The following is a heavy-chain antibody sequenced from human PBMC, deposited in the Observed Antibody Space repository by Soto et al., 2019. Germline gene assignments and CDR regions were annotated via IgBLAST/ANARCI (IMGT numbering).Heavy chain of an antibody. Sequence: GGSLRLSCAASGFTFSSYAMSWVRQAPGKGLEWVSAISGSGGSTYYADSVKGRFTISRDNSKNTLYLQMNSLRAEDTAVYYCAKRFSLSQGYSSGWSPYYFDYWGQGTLVTVSS. CDR3: AKRFSLSQGYSSGWSPYYFDY. CDR2: ISGSGGST. CDR1: GFTFSSYA. D-gene: IGHD6-19*01. J-gene: IGHJ4*02. V-gene: IGHV3-23*01.